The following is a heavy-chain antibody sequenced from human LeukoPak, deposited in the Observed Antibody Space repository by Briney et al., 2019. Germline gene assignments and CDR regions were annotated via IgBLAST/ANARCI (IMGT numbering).Heavy chain of an antibody. CDR3: TRQMYYYISGTYYSSLDV. CDR1: GDSVSSNGAA. CDR2: TYYRSRWYN. V-gene: IGHV6-1*01. Sequence: SQTLSLTCAISGDSVSSNGAAWNWIRQSPSRGLEWLGRTYYRSRWYNEYAVSVKSRITINPDTSKNKFSLQLNSVTPEDTAVYYCTRQMYYYISGTYYSSLDVWGQGTTVIVSS. D-gene: IGHD3-10*01. J-gene: IGHJ6*02.